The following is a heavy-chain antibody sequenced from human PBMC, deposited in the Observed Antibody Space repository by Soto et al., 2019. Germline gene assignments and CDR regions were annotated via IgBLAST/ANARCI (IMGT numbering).Heavy chain of an antibody. CDR3: APYYYDSSGYYWAWFGP. D-gene: IGHD3-22*01. Sequence: QVQLQESGPGLVKPSQTLSLTCTVSGGSISSGDYYWSWIRQPPGKGLEWIGYIYYSGSTYYNPSLKSRVNISVDTSKNQFSLKLSSVTAADTAVYYCAPYYYDSSGYYWAWFGPWGQGTLVTVSS. CDR1: GGSISSGDYY. CDR2: IYYSGST. V-gene: IGHV4-30-4*01. J-gene: IGHJ5*02.